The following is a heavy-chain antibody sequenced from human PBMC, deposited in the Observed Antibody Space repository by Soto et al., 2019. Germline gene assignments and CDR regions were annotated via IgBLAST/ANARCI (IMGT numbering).Heavy chain of an antibody. Sequence: QVQLEQSGAEVKKPGDSMKVSCKASGYTFTTYGISWVRQAPGQGLEWIGWINGYNGNTDYPQKHQGRVTMTTDTSTSTADTELRSLRSDDTAVYYCAREGSAPYYYCCMDVWGQGTTVTVSS. CDR1: GYTFTTYG. CDR3: AREGSAPYYYCCMDV. V-gene: IGHV1-18*01. D-gene: IGHD6-19*01. J-gene: IGHJ6*02. CDR2: INGYNGNT.